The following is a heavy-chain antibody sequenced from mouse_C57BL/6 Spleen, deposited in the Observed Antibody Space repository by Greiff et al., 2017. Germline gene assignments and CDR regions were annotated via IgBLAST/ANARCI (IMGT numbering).Heavy chain of an antibody. V-gene: IGHV1-50*01. J-gene: IGHJ2*01. Sequence: QVQLQQPGAELVKPGASVKLSCKASGYTFTSYWMQWVKQRPGQGLEWIGEIDPSDSYTNYNQKFKGKTTLTVDTSSSTAYMQLSSLTSEDSAVYYCARDRSLDYWGQGTTLTVSS. CDR1: GYTFTSYW. CDR3: ARDRSLDY. D-gene: IGHD1-1*01. CDR2: IDPSDSYT.